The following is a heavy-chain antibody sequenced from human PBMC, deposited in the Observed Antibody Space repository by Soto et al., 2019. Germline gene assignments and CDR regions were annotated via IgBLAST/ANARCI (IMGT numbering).Heavy chain of an antibody. Sequence: GGSLRLSCAASGFTFSSYWMSWVRQAPGKGLEWVANIKQDGSEKYYVDSVKGRFTISRDNAKNSLYLQMNSLRAEDTAVYYSARDLRVPYCSSTSCYAVDYWGQGTLVTVSS. D-gene: IGHD2-2*01. CDR3: ARDLRVPYCSSTSCYAVDY. CDR2: IKQDGSEK. J-gene: IGHJ4*02. V-gene: IGHV3-7*01. CDR1: GFTFSSYW.